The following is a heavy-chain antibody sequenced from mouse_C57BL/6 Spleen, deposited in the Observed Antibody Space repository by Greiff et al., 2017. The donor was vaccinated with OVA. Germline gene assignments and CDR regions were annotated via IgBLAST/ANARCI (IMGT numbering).Heavy chain of an antibody. D-gene: IGHD1-1*01. CDR2: IYPGSGST. CDR3: AREGLYGSSSCYFDV. Sequence: QVQLQQSGAELVKPGASVKMSCKASGYTFTSYWITWVKQRPGQGLEWIGDIYPGSGSTNYDEKFKSKATLTVDTSSSTAYMQLSSLTSEDAAVYYCAREGLYGSSSCYFDVWGTGTTVTVSS. CDR1: GYTFTSYW. V-gene: IGHV1-55*01. J-gene: IGHJ1*03.